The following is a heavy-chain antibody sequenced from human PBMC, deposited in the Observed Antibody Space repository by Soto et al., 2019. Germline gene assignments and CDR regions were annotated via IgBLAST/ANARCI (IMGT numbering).Heavy chain of an antibody. Sequence: QVQLVESGGGVVQPGRSLRLSCAASGFTFSNYVMHWARQAPGKGLEWVAIILYDGTNKDYADSVKGRFTISRDNAKNTLYLRMNSLRSEDTAVYYCARDRAVAGVSRSFDYWGHGTLVTVSS. J-gene: IGHJ4*01. V-gene: IGHV3-30-3*01. CDR1: GFTFSNYV. CDR2: ILYDGTNK. D-gene: IGHD6-19*01. CDR3: ARDRAVAGVSRSFDY.